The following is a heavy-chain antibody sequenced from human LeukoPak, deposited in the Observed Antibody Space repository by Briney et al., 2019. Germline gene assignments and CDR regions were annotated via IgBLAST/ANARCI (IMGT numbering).Heavy chain of an antibody. D-gene: IGHD6-13*01. Sequence: PGGSLRPSCAASGFTFSSYGMHWVRQAPGKGLEWVAVISYDGSNKYYADSVKGRFTISRDNSKNTLYLQMNSLRAEDTAVYYCAKDGVAAAGTEFDYWGQGTLVTVSS. CDR3: AKDGVAAAGTEFDY. J-gene: IGHJ4*02. CDR1: GFTFSSYG. V-gene: IGHV3-30*18. CDR2: ISYDGSNK.